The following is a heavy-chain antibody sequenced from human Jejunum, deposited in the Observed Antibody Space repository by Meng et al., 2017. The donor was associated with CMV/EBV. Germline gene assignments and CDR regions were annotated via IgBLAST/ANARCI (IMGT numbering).Heavy chain of an antibody. CDR3: ATDQGTHGWFDP. CDR1: GFTCSDYW. J-gene: IGHJ5*02. CDR2: INQDGSEK. D-gene: IGHD3-10*01. V-gene: IGHV3-7*01. Sequence: AASGFTCSDYWMSWGRQAPGKGLAWVANINQDGSEKYFADSVKGRFTISRDNAKKSIYLHMNSLRTEDTAVYYCATDQGTHGWFDPWGQGTLVTVSS.